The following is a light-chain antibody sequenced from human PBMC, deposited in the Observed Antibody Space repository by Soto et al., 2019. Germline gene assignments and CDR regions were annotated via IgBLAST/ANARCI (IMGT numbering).Light chain of an antibody. Sequence: SYELTQPPSVSVAPGQTATITCGGDNIGRKSVHWYQQKPGQAPVLVVSDDNDRPSGIPERFSASNSGNTATLTVSRVEAGDEADYYCQVWDTNSEHRFYVFGTGTK. V-gene: IGLV3-21*02. CDR3: QVWDTNSEHRFYV. CDR2: DDN. J-gene: IGLJ1*01. CDR1: NIGRKS.